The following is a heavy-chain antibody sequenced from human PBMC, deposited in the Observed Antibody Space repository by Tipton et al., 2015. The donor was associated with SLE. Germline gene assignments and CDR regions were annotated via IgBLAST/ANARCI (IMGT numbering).Heavy chain of an antibody. J-gene: IGHJ5*02. D-gene: IGHD1-1*01. CDR2: IYNSGST. V-gene: IGHV4-61*02. Sequence: TLSLTCTVSGGSISFNSYYWGWIRQPAGKGLEWIGRIYNSGSTNYNPSLKSRVTMSVDTSKNQFSLKLNSVTAADTAVYYCARGQHQLGRFDPWGQGTLVTVSS. CDR3: ARGQHQLGRFDP. CDR1: GGSISFNSYY.